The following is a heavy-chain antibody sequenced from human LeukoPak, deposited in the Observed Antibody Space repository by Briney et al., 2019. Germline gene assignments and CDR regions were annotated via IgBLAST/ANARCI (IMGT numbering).Heavy chain of an antibody. J-gene: IGHJ4*02. CDR3: ARAPGFIYGGFDY. CDR2: ISYDGSNK. Sequence: GGSLRLSCAASGFTFSSYAMHWVRQAPGKGLEWVAVISYDGSNKYYADSVKGRFTIPRDNSKNTLYLQMNSLRAEDTAVYYCARAPGFIYGGFDYWGQGTLVTVSS. V-gene: IGHV3-30*04. D-gene: IGHD3-3*02. CDR1: GFTFSSYA.